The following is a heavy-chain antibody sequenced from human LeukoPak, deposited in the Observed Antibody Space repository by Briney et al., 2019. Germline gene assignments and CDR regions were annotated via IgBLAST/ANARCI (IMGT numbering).Heavy chain of an antibody. Sequence: SGGSLRLSCAASGFTFSSYAMSWVRQAPGKGLEWVSAISGSGGSTYYADSVKGRFTISRDNSKNTLYLQMNSLRAEDTAVYYCAKVPRITIFGVVTYYFDYWGQGTLVTVSS. V-gene: IGHV3-23*01. CDR1: GFTFSSYA. J-gene: IGHJ4*02. D-gene: IGHD3-3*01. CDR3: AKVPRITIFGVVTYYFDY. CDR2: ISGSGGST.